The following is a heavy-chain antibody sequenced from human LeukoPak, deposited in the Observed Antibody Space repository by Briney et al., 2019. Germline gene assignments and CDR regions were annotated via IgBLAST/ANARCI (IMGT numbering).Heavy chain of an antibody. D-gene: IGHD6-13*01. CDR3: ARLTADGRLYFVD. V-gene: IGHV3-53*01. CDR1: GFTVNSNY. CDR2: LYNTGNT. J-gene: IGHJ4*02. Sequence: GGSLRLSCAASGFTVNSNYLGWVRQAPGKGLEWVSTLYNTGNTYYANSVKGRFSISRDNSKNTLLLQMNSLRAEDTAVYYCARLTADGRLYFVDWGPGTLVTVSS.